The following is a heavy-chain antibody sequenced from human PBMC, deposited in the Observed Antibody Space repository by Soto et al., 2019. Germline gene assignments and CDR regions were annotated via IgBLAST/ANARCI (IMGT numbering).Heavy chain of an antibody. CDR3: ASFRQYCSGGSCFDLYYYYGMDV. Sequence: EVQLVESGGGLVQPGGSLRLSCAASGFTFSSYWMSWVRQAPGKGLEWVANIKQDGSEKYYVDSVKGRFTISRDKAKNSLYLQMNSLRAEDTAVYYCASFRQYCSGGSCFDLYYYYGMDVWGQGTTVTVSS. J-gene: IGHJ6*02. V-gene: IGHV3-7*05. D-gene: IGHD2-15*01. CDR1: GFTFSSYW. CDR2: IKQDGSEK.